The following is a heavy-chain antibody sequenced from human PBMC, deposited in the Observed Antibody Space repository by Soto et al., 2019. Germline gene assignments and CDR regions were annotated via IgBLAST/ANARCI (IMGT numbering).Heavy chain of an antibody. J-gene: IGHJ6*02. Sequence: QVQLVQSGAEVKKPGASVKVSCKASGYTFTGYYMHWVRQAPGQGLEWMGWINPNSGGTNYAQKFQGWVTMTRHTSISTAYMELSRLRSDDTAVYYCARDPGPYDYVWGSYRKYGMDVWGQGTTVTVSS. CDR1: GYTFTGYY. CDR3: ARDPGPYDYVWGSYRKYGMDV. CDR2: INPNSGGT. V-gene: IGHV1-2*04. D-gene: IGHD3-16*02.